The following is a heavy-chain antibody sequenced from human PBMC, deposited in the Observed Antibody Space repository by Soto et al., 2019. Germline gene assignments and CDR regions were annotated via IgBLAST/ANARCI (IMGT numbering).Heavy chain of an antibody. D-gene: IGHD1-26*01. CDR2: IYTSGST. J-gene: IGHJ3*02. CDR3: ARDLSSPTYKWELPNDAFDI. Sequence: PSETLSLTCTVSGGSISSYYWSWIRQPAGKGLEWIGRIYTSGSTNYNPSLKSRVTMSVDTSKNQFSLKLSSVTAADTAVYYCARDLSSPTYKWELPNDAFDIWGQGTMVTV. V-gene: IGHV4-4*07. CDR1: GGSISSYY.